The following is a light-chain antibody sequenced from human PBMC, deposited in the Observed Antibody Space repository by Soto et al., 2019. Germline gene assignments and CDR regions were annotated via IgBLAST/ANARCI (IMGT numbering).Light chain of an antibody. V-gene: IGKV3-15*01. J-gene: IGKJ2*01. CDR3: QQYDYWYT. CDR1: QSVSTN. Sequence: EIVMKQSPATLSVSPGERATLSCRASQSVSTNLGWYQQRPGQAPRLLIYGASTRATGIPDRFSGSGSGTEVTLTISSLQSEDCALYYCQQYDYWYTFGQGTKLEIK. CDR2: GAS.